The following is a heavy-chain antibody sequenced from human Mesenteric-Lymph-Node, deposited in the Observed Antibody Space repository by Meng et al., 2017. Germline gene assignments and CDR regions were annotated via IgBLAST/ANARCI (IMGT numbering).Heavy chain of an antibody. D-gene: IGHD1/OR15-1a*01. Sequence: SGPTLVKPTQTLTLTCTFSGFSLSTSGMCVSWVRQPPGKALEWLALIDWDDDKYYSTSLKTRLTISKDTSKTQVVLTMTNMDPVDTATYYCARIPNNDYAYGMDVWGQGTTVTVSS. V-gene: IGHV2-70*20. CDR3: ARIPNNDYAYGMDV. J-gene: IGHJ6*02. CDR1: GFSLSTSGMC. CDR2: IDWDDDK.